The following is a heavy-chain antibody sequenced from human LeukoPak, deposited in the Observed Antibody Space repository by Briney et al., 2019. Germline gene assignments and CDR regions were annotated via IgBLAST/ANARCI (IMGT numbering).Heavy chain of an antibody. D-gene: IGHD2-2*03. CDR1: GGSISSSNYY. CDR3: ARVDIGVVPSTTFDF. CDR2: INYSGDI. J-gene: IGHJ4*02. V-gene: IGHV4-39*01. Sequence: TSETLSLTCTVSGGSISSSNYYWGWIRQPPGKGLEWIGSINYSGDIYSNPSLKSRVTISVDTSKNQFSLKLSSVTAADTAVYYCARVDIGVVPSTTFDFWGQGTLVTVSS.